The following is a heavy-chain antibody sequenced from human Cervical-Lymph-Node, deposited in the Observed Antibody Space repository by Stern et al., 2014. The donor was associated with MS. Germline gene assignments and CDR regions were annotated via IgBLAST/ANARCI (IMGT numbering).Heavy chain of an antibody. CDR2: IRSKAYGGTT. J-gene: IGHJ6*02. Sequence: VQLVQSGGGLVQPGRSLRLSCTASGFTFGDYAMSWVRQAPGKGLEWVGFIRSKAYGGTTEYAASVKGRFTISRDDSKSIAYLQMNSLKTEDTAVYYCTREVLFYYYGMDVWGQGTTVTVSS. CDR3: TREVLFYYYGMDV. CDR1: GFTFGDYA. V-gene: IGHV3-49*04.